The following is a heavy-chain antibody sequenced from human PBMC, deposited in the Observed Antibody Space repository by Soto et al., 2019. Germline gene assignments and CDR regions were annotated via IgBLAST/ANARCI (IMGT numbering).Heavy chain of an antibody. Sequence: GGSLRLSCAASGFTFSGSAMHWVRQASGKGLEWVGRIRSKANSYATAYAASVKGRFTISRDDSKNTAYLQMNSLKTEDTAVYYCTITPTLCSSTSCSWFDPWGQGTLVTVSS. CDR2: IRSKANSYAT. CDR1: GFTFSGSA. J-gene: IGHJ5*02. D-gene: IGHD2-2*01. V-gene: IGHV3-73*01. CDR3: TITPTLCSSTSCSWFDP.